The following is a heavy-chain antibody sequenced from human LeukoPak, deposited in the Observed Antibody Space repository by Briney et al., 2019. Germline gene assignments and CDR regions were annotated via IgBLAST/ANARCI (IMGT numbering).Heavy chain of an antibody. J-gene: IGHJ5*02. CDR3: ARGRGSGHKENWFDP. CDR1: GYTFTSYG. V-gene: IGHV1-8*02. CDR2: MSPNSGNT. D-gene: IGHD6-19*01. Sequence: ASVKVSCKASGYTFTSYGISWVRQATGQGLEWMGWMSPNSGNTGYTQKFQGRVTMTRNTSISTAYMELSSLRSEDTAVYYCARGRGSGHKENWFDPWGQGTLVTVSS.